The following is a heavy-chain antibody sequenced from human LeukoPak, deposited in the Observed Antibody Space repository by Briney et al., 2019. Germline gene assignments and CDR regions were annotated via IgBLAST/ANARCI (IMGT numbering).Heavy chain of an antibody. CDR3: ARKPGAYDSSGYLFDY. CDR1: GYTFTGYY. CDR2: INPNSGGT. V-gene: IGHV1-2*02. D-gene: IGHD3-22*01. J-gene: IGHJ4*02. Sequence: ASVKVSCKASGYTFTGYYMHWVRQAPGQGLEWMGWINPNSGGTNYAQKFQGRVTMTRDTSISTAYMELSRLRSDDTAVCYCARKPGAYDSSGYLFDYWGQGTLVTVSS.